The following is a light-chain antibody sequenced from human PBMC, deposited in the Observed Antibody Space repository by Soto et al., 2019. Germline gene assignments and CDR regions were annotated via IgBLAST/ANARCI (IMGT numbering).Light chain of an antibody. CDR2: GLX. V-gene: IGKV3-15*01. CDR3: QQSKKCPPRT. Sequence: VMTQSPATLSLSPGETATHYXRASNSVAANLSWYQQTPGQXTRILXXGLXTRATGVPARFIGSGSDKDFSLTISSLQIEELALYYCQQSKKCPPRTFGGGTKVDIK. CDR1: NSVAAN. J-gene: IGKJ4*01.